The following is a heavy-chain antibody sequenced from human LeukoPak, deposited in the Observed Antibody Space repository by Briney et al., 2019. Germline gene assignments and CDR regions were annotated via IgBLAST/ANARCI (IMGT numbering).Heavy chain of an antibody. CDR2: IKSDGRT. Sequence: GGSLRLSCAASGFTLSSHWMHWVRHAPGKGLVWVSRIKSDGRTNYADSVKGRFTISRDNAKNTVSLQMNSLRAEDTGVYYCARAPSEIGGYYPEYFRHWGQGTLVIVSS. D-gene: IGHD3-22*01. CDR1: GFTLSSHW. J-gene: IGHJ1*01. CDR3: ARAPSEIGGYYPEYFRH. V-gene: IGHV3-74*01.